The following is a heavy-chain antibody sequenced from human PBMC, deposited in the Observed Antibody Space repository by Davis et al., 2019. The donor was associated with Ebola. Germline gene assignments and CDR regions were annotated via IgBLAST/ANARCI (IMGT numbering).Heavy chain of an antibody. J-gene: IGHJ5*02. CDR2: MNHNSGNT. CDR3: ARDDWNPRRDNWFDP. V-gene: IGHV1-8*01. Sequence: AASVKVSCKASGYTFTSYDINWVRQATGQGLEWMGWMNHNSGNTGYAQKFQGRVTMTRNTSISTAYMELSSLRSEDTAVYYCARDDWNPRRDNWFDPWGQGTLVTVSS. CDR1: GYTFTSYD. D-gene: IGHD1-1*01.